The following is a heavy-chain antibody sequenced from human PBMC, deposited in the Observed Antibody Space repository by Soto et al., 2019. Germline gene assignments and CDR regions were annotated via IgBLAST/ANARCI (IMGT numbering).Heavy chain of an antibody. J-gene: IGHJ4*02. CDR1: GFTFSGSA. V-gene: IGHV3-73*02. CDR2: IRDKANSYAT. D-gene: IGHD2-21*02. CDR3: TRLYCGGDCSTD. Sequence: EVQLVEAGGGLVQPGGSLKLSCAASGFTFSGSAIHWVRQASGKGLEWVGRIRDKANSYATVYAASVKGRFTISRDDSKNTAYLQMNSLKTEDAAVYYCTRLYCGGDCSTDWGQGTLVTVSS.